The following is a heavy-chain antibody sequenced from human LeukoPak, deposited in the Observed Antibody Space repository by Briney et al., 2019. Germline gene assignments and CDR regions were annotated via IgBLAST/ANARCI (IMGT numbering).Heavy chain of an antibody. V-gene: IGHV4-4*02. J-gene: IGHJ4*02. CDR2: VHLDGRT. CDR3: AREGGFYRPLDY. Sequence: SGTLSLTCGVSGGSVTSTNWWTWVRQPPGKGLEWIGEVHLDGRTNYNPSLKSRLTMSVDLSENHISLKLTSVTAADAAVYYCAREGGFYRPLDYSGQGTLVTVSS. CDR1: GGSVTSTNW. D-gene: IGHD3-3*01.